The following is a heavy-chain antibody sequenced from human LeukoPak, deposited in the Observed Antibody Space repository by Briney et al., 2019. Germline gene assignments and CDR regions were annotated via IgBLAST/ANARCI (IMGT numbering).Heavy chain of an antibody. CDR1: GGSFSGYY. J-gene: IGHJ4*02. V-gene: IGHV4-34*01. CDR2: INHSGST. Sequence: SETLSLTCAVYGGSFSGYYWSWIRQPPGKGLEWIGEINHSGSTNYNPSLKSRVTISVDTSKNQFSLKLSPVTAADTAVYYCARDVDTAYYFDYWGQGTLVTVSS. CDR3: ARDVDTAYYFDY. D-gene: IGHD5-18*01.